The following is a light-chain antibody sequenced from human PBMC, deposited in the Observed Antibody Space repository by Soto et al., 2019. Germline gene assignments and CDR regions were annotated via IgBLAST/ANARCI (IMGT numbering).Light chain of an antibody. CDR1: QSVSSY. Sequence: EIVLTQSPATLSLSPGERATLSCRASQSVSSYLAWYQQKPGQAPRLLIYDASNRATGITARFSGSGSGTDFTLTISSLEPEDFAVYYCQQRSHWPLTFCPGTKVDIK. V-gene: IGKV3-11*01. CDR3: QQRSHWPLT. J-gene: IGKJ3*01. CDR2: DAS.